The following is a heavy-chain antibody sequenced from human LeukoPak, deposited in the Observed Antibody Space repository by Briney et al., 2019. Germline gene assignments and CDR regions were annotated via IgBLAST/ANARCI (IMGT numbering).Heavy chain of an antibody. CDR2: IYSSGST. J-gene: IGHJ3*02. D-gene: IGHD6-19*01. V-gene: IGHV4-61*10. Sequence: SETLSLTCTVSGYSISSGYYWGWIRQSAGKGLEWIGRIYSSGSTNYNPSLKSRVIISVDTSKSQFSLKLSSVTAADTAVYYCARDQGSSGWSPGAFDIWGQGTMVTVSS. CDR1: GYSISSGYY. CDR3: ARDQGSSGWSPGAFDI.